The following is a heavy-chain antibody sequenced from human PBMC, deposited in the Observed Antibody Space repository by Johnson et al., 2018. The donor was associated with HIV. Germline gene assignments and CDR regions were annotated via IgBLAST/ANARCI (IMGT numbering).Heavy chain of an antibody. CDR3: AKSWAYSSSWYGGFDAFDI. CDR2: FSWNSGSI. CDR1: GFTFDDYA. D-gene: IGHD6-13*01. V-gene: IGHV3-9*01. J-gene: IGHJ3*02. Sequence: EVQLVESGGGLVQPGRSLRLSCAASGFTFDDYAMHWVRQAPGKGLEWVSGFSWNSGSIGYADSVKGRFTISRDNAKNSLYLQMNSLRAEDTALYYCAKSWAYSSSWYGGFDAFDIWGQGTMVTVSS.